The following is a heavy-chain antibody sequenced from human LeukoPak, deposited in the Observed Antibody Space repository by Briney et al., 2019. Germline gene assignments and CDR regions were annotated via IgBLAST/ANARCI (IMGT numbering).Heavy chain of an antibody. Sequence: GGSLRLSCAASGFTFSNYWMHWVRQAPGKGLVWVSLINSDGINTSYADSVKGRFTISRDNAKNTLNLQMNSLRAEDTAVYYCATGTAAFDVWGQGTLVTVSS. CDR3: ATGTAAFDV. CDR1: GFTFSNYW. J-gene: IGHJ3*01. V-gene: IGHV3-74*01. CDR2: INSDGINT. D-gene: IGHD1-14*01.